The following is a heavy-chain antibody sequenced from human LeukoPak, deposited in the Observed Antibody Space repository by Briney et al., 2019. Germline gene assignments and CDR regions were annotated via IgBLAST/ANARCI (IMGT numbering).Heavy chain of an antibody. CDR3: ARAGGRIAARLEVDY. D-gene: IGHD6-6*01. J-gene: IGHJ4*02. Sequence: PGGSLRLSCAASGFTFSSYAMHWVRQAPGKGLEGVAVISYDGRNKYYADSVKGRFTISRDNSKNTLYLQMNSLKAEDTAVYYCARAGGRIAARLEVDYWGQGTLVTVSS. CDR2: ISYDGRNK. V-gene: IGHV3-30*01. CDR1: GFTFSSYA.